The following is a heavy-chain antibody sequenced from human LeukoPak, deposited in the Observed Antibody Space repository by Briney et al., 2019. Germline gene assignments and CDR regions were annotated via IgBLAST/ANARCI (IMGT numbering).Heavy chain of an antibody. CDR1: GGTISSGGYY. J-gene: IGHJ5*02. CDR2: IYYSGST. Sequence: SQTLSLTCTVSGGTISSGGYYWSWIRQHPGQGLEWIGYIYYSGSTYYNPSLKSRVTISVDTSKNQFSLKLSSVTAADTAVYYCARMPYRNWFEPWGQGTLVTVSS. CDR3: ARMPYRNWFEP. V-gene: IGHV4-31*03. D-gene: IGHD2-2*01.